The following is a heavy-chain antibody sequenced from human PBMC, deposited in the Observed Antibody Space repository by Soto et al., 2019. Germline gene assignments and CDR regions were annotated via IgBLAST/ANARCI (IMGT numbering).Heavy chain of an antibody. Sequence: SGPTLVNPTQNLTPTFTFSGFSLSTSGVGVGWIPQPPGKALEWLTLIYWDDDKRYSPSLKSRLTITKDTSKNQVVLTMTNMDPVDTATYYCVYQAGEQIDYWGQGTLVTVSS. J-gene: IGHJ4*02. V-gene: IGHV2-5*02. CDR2: IYWDDDK. D-gene: IGHD3-10*01. CDR3: VYQAGEQIDY. CDR1: GFSLSTSGVG.